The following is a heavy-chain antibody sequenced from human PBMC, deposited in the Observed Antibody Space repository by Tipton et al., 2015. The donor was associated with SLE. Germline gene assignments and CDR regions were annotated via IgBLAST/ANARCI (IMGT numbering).Heavy chain of an antibody. CDR1: GFTFSSYG. V-gene: IGHV3-21*03. D-gene: IGHD3-9*01. CDR2: ISSSSSYI. J-gene: IGHJ6*02. CDR3: AGELRYFDWLSPSYGMDV. Sequence: SLRLSCAASGFTFSSYGMYWVRQAPGKGLEWVSSISSSSSYIYYADSVKGRFTISRDNAKNSLYLQMNSLRAEDTAVYYCAGELRYFDWLSPSYGMDVWGQGTTVTVSS.